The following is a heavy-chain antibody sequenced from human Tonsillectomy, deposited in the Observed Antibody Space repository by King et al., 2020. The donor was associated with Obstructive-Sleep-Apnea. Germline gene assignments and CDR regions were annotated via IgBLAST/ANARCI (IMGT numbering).Heavy chain of an antibody. CDR2: VYCGDGK. CDR3: ARVRWAGTSFDY. CDR1: GFSLTTSGMC. D-gene: IGHD6-19*01. V-gene: IGHV2-70*01. Sequence: TLKESGPPLVKPKQTLTLTCTFSGFSLTTSGMCVGLLRQPPGKALGWLALVYCGDGKYYSTSLRTRLTISKDSAKNQGVLTMTNLDTVDTATYFCARVRWAGTSFDYWGQGTLVTVSS. J-gene: IGHJ4*02.